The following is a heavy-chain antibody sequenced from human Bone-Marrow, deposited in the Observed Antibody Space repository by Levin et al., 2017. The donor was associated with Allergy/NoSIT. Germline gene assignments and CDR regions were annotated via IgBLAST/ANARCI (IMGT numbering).Heavy chain of an antibody. CDR2: VHTSGST. D-gene: IGHD6-19*01. CDR3: ARSRRGQWLVSKRDYPHYCMDV. V-gene: IGHV4-4*07. J-gene: IGHJ6*02. CDR1: GGPVNTHY. Sequence: SSETLSLTCTVSGGPVNTHYWTWVRQSAGKGLEWIGRVHTSGSTYYNPSLKSRVTMSVDTSKNQFSLNMSSVTAADTGVYFCARSRRGQWLVSKRDYPHYCMDVWGQGTTVTVSS.